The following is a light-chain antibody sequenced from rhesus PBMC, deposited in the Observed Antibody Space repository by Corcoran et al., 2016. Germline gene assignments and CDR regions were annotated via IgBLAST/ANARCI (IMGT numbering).Light chain of an antibody. Sequence: DIQMTQSPYSVSASVGDRVTITCRARQGISSYVAWYQQKSGKAPKLLFYYITTLQRGVPSRLSCIGSVTDFTLTITILHPEDFATFYCQQYHTLPYSFGQGTKVDIK. J-gene: IGKJ2*01. V-gene: IGKV1-25*01. CDR2: YIT. CDR3: QQYHTLPYS. CDR1: QGISSY.